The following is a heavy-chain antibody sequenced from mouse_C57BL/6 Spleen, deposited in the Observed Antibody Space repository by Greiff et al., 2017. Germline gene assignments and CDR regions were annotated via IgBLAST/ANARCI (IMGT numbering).Heavy chain of an antibody. Sequence: QVQLQQPGAELVKPGASVKLSCKASGYTFTSYWMQWVKQRPGQGLEWIGEIDPSDSYTNYNQKFKGKATLTVDTSSSTAYMQLSSLTSEDSAFYYCARRGGYGNYQYYFDYWGQGTTLTVSS. J-gene: IGHJ2*01. V-gene: IGHV1-50*01. D-gene: IGHD2-10*02. CDR3: ARRGGYGNYQYYFDY. CDR1: GYTFTSYW. CDR2: IDPSDSYT.